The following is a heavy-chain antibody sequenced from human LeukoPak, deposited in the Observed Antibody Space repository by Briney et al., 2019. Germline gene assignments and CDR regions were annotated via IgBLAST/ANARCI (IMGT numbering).Heavy chain of an antibody. CDR3: ARSGYGEYDF. CDR1: GFTFSSYA. CDR2: ISGSGGST. V-gene: IGHV3-23*01. D-gene: IGHD5-12*01. Sequence: GGSLRLSCAASGFTFSSYAMSWVRQAPGKGLEWVSGISGSGGSTYYADSVKGRFTISRDNSKNSLYLQMTSLSAEDTAVYYCARSGYGEYDFWGQGTLVTVSS. J-gene: IGHJ4*02.